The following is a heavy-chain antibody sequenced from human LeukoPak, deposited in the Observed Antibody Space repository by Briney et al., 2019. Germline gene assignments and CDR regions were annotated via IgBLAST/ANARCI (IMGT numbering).Heavy chain of an antibody. V-gene: IGHV4-59*01. CDR2: IYYSGST. D-gene: IGHD3-22*01. Sequence: ETLSLTFTVSGGSISSYYWGWIRQPPGKGLEWIGYIYYSGSTNYNPSLKSRVTISVDTSKNQFSLKLSSVTAADTAVYYCARDPYYYDNRGDTFDIWGQGTMVTVSS. CDR3: ARDPYYYDNRGDTFDI. CDR1: GGSISSYY. J-gene: IGHJ3*02.